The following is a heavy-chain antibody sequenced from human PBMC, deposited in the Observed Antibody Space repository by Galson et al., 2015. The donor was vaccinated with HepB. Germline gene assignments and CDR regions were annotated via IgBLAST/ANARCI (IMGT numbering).Heavy chain of an antibody. CDR2: IRNNGANI. CDR3: AKGATSYTFYYYYGMDV. V-gene: IGHV3-21*01. Sequence: SLRLSCAKSGFSSSSYTINWLRQAPGKGLEWVASIRNNGANISYAEAVKGRFTISGDSGTKSVHLQMYSLTADDTAVYFCAKGATSYTFYYYYGMDVWGQGTTVIVS. J-gene: IGHJ6*02. D-gene: IGHD2-2*01. CDR1: GFSSSSYT.